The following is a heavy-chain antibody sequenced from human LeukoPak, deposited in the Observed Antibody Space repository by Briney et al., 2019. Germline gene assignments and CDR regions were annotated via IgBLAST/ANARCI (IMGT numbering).Heavy chain of an antibody. Sequence: GGSLRLSCVASVFTFSSNAMSWVRRAPGKGLECVSAISGSGGSTYYADSVKGRVTIYRDNSKNTLYLKMNSLRAEDTAVYYCAKTTVVLTGYYFDYWGQGTLVTVSS. V-gene: IGHV3-23*01. CDR1: VFTFSSNA. D-gene: IGHD4-23*01. CDR3: AKTTVVLTGYYFDY. CDR2: ISGSGGST. J-gene: IGHJ4*02.